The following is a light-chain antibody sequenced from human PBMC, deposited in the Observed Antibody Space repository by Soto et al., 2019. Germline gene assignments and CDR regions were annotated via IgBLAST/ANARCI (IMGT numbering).Light chain of an antibody. J-gene: IGLJ2*01. V-gene: IGLV2-8*01. CDR1: SSDVGGYNY. CDR2: EVS. CDR3: SSYAGSNRVV. Sequence: QSALTQPPSASGSPGQSVTISCTGTSSDVGGYNYVSWYQQHPGKAPKLMIYEVSKRPSGVPDRFSGFKSGNTASLTVSVLQAEDEADYYCSSYAGSNRVVFGGGTKLTVL.